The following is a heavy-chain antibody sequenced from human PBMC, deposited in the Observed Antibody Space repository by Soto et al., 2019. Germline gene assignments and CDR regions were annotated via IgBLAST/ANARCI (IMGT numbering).Heavy chain of an antibody. CDR1: GYTFTSYA. CDR2: INAGNGNT. V-gene: IGHV1-3*01. Sequence: QVQLVQSGAEVKKPGASVKVSCKASGYTFTSYAMHWVRQAPGQRLEWMGWINAGNGNTKYSQKFQGRVTITRDTSASTAYMELSSLRSEDTAVYYCARERGSSRAFDYWGQGTLVTVSS. CDR3: ARERGSSRAFDY. J-gene: IGHJ4*02. D-gene: IGHD6-6*01.